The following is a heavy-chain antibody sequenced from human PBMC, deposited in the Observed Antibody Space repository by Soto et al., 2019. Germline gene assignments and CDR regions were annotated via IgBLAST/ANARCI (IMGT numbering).Heavy chain of an antibody. CDR2: INSDGSDT. CDR3: VRDRATNWFDP. Sequence: GGSLRLSCAASGFTFNSYWMHWVRQAPGKGLVWVSRINSDGSDTTYADSVKGRITISRDNAKNTLYLQMNSLRAEDTAVYYCVRDRATNWFDPWGQGTLVTVSS. J-gene: IGHJ5*02. V-gene: IGHV3-74*01. D-gene: IGHD3-10*01. CDR1: GFTFNSYW.